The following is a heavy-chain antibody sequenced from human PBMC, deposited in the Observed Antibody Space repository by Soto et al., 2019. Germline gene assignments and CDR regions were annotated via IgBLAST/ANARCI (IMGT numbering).Heavy chain of an antibody. V-gene: IGHV1-46*01. D-gene: IGHD4-17*01. Sequence: GASVKVSCKASGYTFTSYYMHWVRQAPGQGLEWMGIINPSGGSTSYAQKFQGRVTMTRDTSTSTVYMELSSLRSEDTAVYYCAREGARTYGTRYYYGMDVWGQGTTVTVSS. CDR3: AREGARTYGTRYYYGMDV. CDR2: INPSGGST. CDR1: GYTFTSYY. J-gene: IGHJ6*02.